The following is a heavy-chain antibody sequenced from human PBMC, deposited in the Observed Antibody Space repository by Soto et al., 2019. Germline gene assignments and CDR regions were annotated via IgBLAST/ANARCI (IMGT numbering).Heavy chain of an antibody. V-gene: IGHV4-59*01. Sequence: SETLSLTCTVSGGSISSYYWTWIRQPPGKGLEWIGYIYYSGSTYYNPSLTSRVAISVDTPKNQFSLRLNSVTAADTAVDYCARRTGTTIYYYGMDVWGQGTTVTVSS. CDR3: ARRTGTTIYYYGMDV. D-gene: IGHD4-17*01. CDR2: IYYSGST. J-gene: IGHJ6*02. CDR1: GGSISSYY.